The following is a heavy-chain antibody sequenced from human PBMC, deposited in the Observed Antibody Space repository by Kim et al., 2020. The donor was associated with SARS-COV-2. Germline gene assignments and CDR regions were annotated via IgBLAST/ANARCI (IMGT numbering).Heavy chain of an antibody. Sequence: YYTPSLKSRVTISVDTSKNQFSLKLSSVTAADTAVYYCATRYSSSWYEDYWGQGTLVTVSS. V-gene: IGHV4-39*01. D-gene: IGHD6-13*01. CDR3: ATRYSSSWYEDY. J-gene: IGHJ4*02.